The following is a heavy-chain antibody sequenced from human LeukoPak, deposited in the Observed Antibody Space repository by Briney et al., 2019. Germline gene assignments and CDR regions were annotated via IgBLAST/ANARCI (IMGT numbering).Heavy chain of an antibody. CDR3: ARGVDTSYYYYMDV. CDR2: IYYSGST. V-gene: IGHV4-59*11. D-gene: IGHD5-18*01. CDR1: GGSISSHF. Sequence: SETLSLTCTVSGGSISSHFWSWIRQPPGEGLEWVGYIYYSGSTNYNPSLKSRVTISVDTSKNQFSLKLSSVTAADTAVYYCARGVDTSYYYYMDVWGKGTTVTVSS. J-gene: IGHJ6*03.